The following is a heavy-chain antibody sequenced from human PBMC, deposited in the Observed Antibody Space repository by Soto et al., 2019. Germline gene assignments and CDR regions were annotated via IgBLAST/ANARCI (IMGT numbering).Heavy chain of an antibody. CDR1: GGSISSGGYS. CDR3: ARGGITMVRGAENWFDP. D-gene: IGHD3-10*01. Sequence: QLQLQESGSGLVKPSQTLSLTCAVSGGSISSGGYSWSWIRQPPGKGLEWIGYIYHSGSTYYNPSPTSRVTISVARSKNQFSAKLSSVTAADTVVYYCARGGITMVRGAENWFDPWGQGTLVTVSS. V-gene: IGHV4-30-2*01. J-gene: IGHJ5*02. CDR2: IYHSGST.